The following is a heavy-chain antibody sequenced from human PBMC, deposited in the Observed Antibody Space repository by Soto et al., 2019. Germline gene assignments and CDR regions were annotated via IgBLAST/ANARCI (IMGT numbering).Heavy chain of an antibody. D-gene: IGHD4-17*01. CDR1: GFSLSTSGVG. Sequence: QITLKESGPTLVKPTQTLTLTCTFSGFSLSTSGVGVGWIRQPPGKALEWLALIYWDDDKRYSPSLKSRLTIPKDTSKNQVVLTMTNMDPVDTATYYCAHHSPTTVTSDYWGQGTLVTVSS. CDR2: IYWDDDK. J-gene: IGHJ4*02. CDR3: AHHSPTTVTSDY. V-gene: IGHV2-5*02.